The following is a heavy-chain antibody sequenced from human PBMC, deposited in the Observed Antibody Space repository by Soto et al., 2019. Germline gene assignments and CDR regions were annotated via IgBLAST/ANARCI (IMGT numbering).Heavy chain of an antibody. D-gene: IGHD3-3*01. V-gene: IGHV4-39*01. CDR2: IYYSGST. CDR3: ARLPHAYDFWSGYSRKNNWFDP. J-gene: IGHJ5*02. CDR1: GGSISSSSYY. Sequence: SETLSLTXTVSGGSISSSSYYWGWIRQPPGKGLEWIGSIYYSGSTYYNPSLKSRVTISVDTSKNQFSLKLSSVTAADTAVYYCARLPHAYDFWSGYSRKNNWFDPWGQGTLVTVSS.